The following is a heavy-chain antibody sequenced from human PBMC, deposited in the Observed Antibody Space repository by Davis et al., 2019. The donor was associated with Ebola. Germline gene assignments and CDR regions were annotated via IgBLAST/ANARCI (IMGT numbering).Heavy chain of an antibody. CDR3: AASAGTVAKFDY. D-gene: IGHD1-14*01. Sequence: AASVKVSCKASGFTFTSSAMQWVRQARGQRLEWIGWIVVGSGNTNYAKKFQGRVTITRDMSTSTSYLDLSNLRSEDTAVYYCAASAGTVAKFDYWGQGTLVTVSS. CDR2: IVVGSGNT. J-gene: IGHJ4*01. CDR1: GFTFTSSA. V-gene: IGHV1-58*02.